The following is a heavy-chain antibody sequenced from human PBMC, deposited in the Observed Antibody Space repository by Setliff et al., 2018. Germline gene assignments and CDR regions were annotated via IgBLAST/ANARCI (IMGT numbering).Heavy chain of an antibody. J-gene: IGHJ6*02. Sequence: SETLSLTCGVSGYSISSGHFWGWIRQPPGKGLEWLGNIFHSGSTYYNPTLNSRVTMSVDTSKNQFPLRLTSVTAADTAVYYCAKEYVVISFVRNTHQHYGMDVWGQGTTVTVSS. D-gene: IGHD2-21*01. CDR1: GYSISSGHF. CDR2: IFHSGST. CDR3: AKEYVVISFVRNTHQHYGMDV. V-gene: IGHV4-38-2*02.